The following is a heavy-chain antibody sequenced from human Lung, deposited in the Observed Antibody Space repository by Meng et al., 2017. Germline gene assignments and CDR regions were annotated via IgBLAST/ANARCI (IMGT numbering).Heavy chain of an antibody. Sequence: VHLVESGVVLVQAGGSLSLSVAASGFTFSRYAMSWVRQAPGKGLEWVSAISGSGSSPYYADSVKGRFTISRDNSKNTLYLHMNSLRAEDTAVYYCAKKGWLYWGSGDDYWGQGTLVTVSS. D-gene: IGHD7-27*01. CDR3: AKKGWLYWGSGDDY. J-gene: IGHJ4*02. CDR1: GFTFSRYA. V-gene: IGHV3-23*04. CDR2: ISGSGSSP.